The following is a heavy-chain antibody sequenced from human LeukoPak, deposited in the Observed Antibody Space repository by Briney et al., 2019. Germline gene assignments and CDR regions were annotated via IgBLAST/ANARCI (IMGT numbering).Heavy chain of an antibody. CDR1: GASFNSDDQY. Sequence: PSETLSLTCTVSGASFNSDDQYWNWLRQSPGKGLEWIGSIHPSGMLYNNPSLESRVTMSRDTSKNQFSLNLNSVTAADTAVYFCSRGLDSRKLGYWGQGSLVTVSS. D-gene: IGHD3-22*01. CDR2: IHPSGML. CDR3: SRGLDSRKLGY. V-gene: IGHV4-31*03. J-gene: IGHJ4*02.